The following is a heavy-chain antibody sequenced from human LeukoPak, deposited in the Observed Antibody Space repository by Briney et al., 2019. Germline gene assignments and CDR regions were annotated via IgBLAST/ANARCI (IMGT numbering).Heavy chain of an antibody. J-gene: IGHJ4*02. CDR2: ISGSGGST. Sequence: GVSLRLSCAAYGFTFSSYAMSWVRQAPGKGLEWVSAISGSGGSTYYADSVKGRFTISRDNSKNKLYLKMNSLRAEDTAVYYCAKDNARYSSSWYYFDYWGQGTLVTVSS. CDR1: GFTFSSYA. V-gene: IGHV3-23*01. CDR3: AKDNARYSSSWYYFDY. D-gene: IGHD6-13*01.